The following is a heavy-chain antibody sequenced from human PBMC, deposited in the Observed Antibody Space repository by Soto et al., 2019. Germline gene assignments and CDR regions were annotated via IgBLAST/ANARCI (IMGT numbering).Heavy chain of an antibody. V-gene: IGHV3-23*01. CDR3: AKDMTGLYYYGMDV. J-gene: IGHJ6*02. D-gene: IGHD3-9*01. CDR1: VFTFSSYA. CDR2: ISGSGGST. Sequence: GGSLRLSCAASVFTFSSYAMSWFRQAPGKGLEWVSAISGSGGSTYYADSVKGRFTISRDNSKNTLYLQMNSLRAEDTAVYYCAKDMTGLYYYGMDVWGQGTTVTVSS.